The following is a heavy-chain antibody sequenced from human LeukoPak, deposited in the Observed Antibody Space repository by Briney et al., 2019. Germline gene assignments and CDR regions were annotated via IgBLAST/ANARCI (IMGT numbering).Heavy chain of an antibody. CDR1: GGSFSGHF. Sequence: SETLSLTCAVYGGSFSGHFWTWIRQPPGKGLEWIGEINHSGSTNYSPSLKSRVTMSLDTSKNQFSLKLNSVTAADTAVYYCVRDRDGSHDYWGQGTQVTVSS. V-gene: IGHV4-34*01. D-gene: IGHD1-26*01. CDR2: INHSGST. CDR3: VRDRDGSHDY. J-gene: IGHJ4*02.